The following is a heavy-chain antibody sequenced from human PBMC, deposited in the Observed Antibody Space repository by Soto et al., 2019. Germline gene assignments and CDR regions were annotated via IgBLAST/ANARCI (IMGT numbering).Heavy chain of an antibody. V-gene: IGHV4-30-2*01. CDR2: IYHSGST. CDR3: PRAGVISGPVALGY. J-gene: IGHJ4*02. D-gene: IGHD6-19*01. Sequence: QLQLQESGSGLVKPSQTLSLTCAVSGGSISSGGYSWSWIRQPPGKGLEWIGYIYHSGSTYYNPPLNIRVTIAVDRSKNQFSLKLSSVTAADTAVYYCPRAGVISGPVALGYCGQATLVTVSS. CDR1: GGSISSGGYS.